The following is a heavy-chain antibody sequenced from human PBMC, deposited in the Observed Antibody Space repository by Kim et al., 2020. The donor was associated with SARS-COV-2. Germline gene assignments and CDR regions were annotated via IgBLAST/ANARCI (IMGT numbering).Heavy chain of an antibody. D-gene: IGHD3-3*01. V-gene: IGHV1-24*01. CDR1: GYTLTELS. J-gene: IGHJ4*02. CDR2: FDPEDGET. Sequence: ASVKVSCKVSGYTLTELSMHWVRQAPGKGLEWMGGFDPEDGETIYAQKFQGRVTMTEDTSTDTAYMELSSLRSEDTAVYYCATVDFWSGPHDYWGQGTLVTVSS. CDR3: ATVDFWSGPHDY.